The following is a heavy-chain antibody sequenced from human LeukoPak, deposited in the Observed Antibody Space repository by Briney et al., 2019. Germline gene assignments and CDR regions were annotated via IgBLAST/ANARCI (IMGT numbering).Heavy chain of an antibody. CDR3: TKDWMGWYFDY. V-gene: IGHV3-43*02. D-gene: IGHD1-1*01. CDR2: ISGDGADT. CDR1: GFTFDHFA. Sequence: GRSLRLSCAASGFTFDHFAMHWVRQAPGKGLEWVSLISGDGADTYYADSVKGRFTMSRDNSRNSLYLQMNSLRTEDTAFYYCTKDWMGWYFDYWGQGSLVTVSS. J-gene: IGHJ4*02.